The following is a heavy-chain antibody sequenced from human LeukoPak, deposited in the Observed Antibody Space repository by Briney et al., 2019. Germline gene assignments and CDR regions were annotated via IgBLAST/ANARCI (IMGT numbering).Heavy chain of an antibody. J-gene: IGHJ6*03. CDR3: ARSGPGSSWTEYYYYYYMDV. V-gene: IGHV4-4*07. Sequence: PSETLSLTCTVSGGSISSYYWSWIRQPAGKGLEWIGRIYTSGSTNYNPSLKSRVTMSVDTSKNQFSLKLSSVTAADTAVYYCARSGPGSSWTEYYYYYYMDVWGKGTTVTISS. CDR2: IYTSGST. CDR1: GGSISSYY. D-gene: IGHD6-13*01.